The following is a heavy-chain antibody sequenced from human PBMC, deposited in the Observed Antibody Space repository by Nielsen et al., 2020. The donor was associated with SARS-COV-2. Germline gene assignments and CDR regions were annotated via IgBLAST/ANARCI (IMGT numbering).Heavy chain of an antibody. D-gene: IGHD2-15*01. J-gene: IGHJ6*02. Sequence: SETLSLTCTVSGGSISSGDYYWSWIRQPPGKGLEWIGYIYYSGSTYYNPSLKSRVTISVDTSKNQFSLKLSSVTAADTAVYYCARNNKGYCSGCSCYYYYGMDVWGQGTTVTVSS. CDR1: GGSISSGDYY. CDR3: ARNNKGYCSGCSCYYYYGMDV. CDR2: IYYSGST. V-gene: IGHV4-30-4*01.